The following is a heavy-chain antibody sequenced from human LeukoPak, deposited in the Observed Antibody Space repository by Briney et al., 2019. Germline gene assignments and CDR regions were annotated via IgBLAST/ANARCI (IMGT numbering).Heavy chain of an antibody. CDR1: GFTLGDYA. Sequence: PGGSLRLSCAASGFTLGDYAMHWVRQAPGKGLEWVSGISWNSGVIVYADSVKGRFTISRDNAKNSLYLQMNSLRAEDTALYHCAKDNLYYFDYWGQGTLVTVSS. J-gene: IGHJ4*02. CDR3: AKDNLYYFDY. V-gene: IGHV3-9*01. CDR2: ISWNSGVI.